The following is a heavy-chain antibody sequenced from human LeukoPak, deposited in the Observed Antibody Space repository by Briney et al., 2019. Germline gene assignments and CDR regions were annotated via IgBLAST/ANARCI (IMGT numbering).Heavy chain of an antibody. V-gene: IGHV5-10-1*01. CDR1: GYIFTSYW. Sequence: GESLRISCKGSGYIFTSYWNSWVRHMPGKSLVWMGKIDHSDSYTLYSPCVRRHVHISAHKSNRTAYLQWSSLRASDSAMYYCASTLPHSFEVRIWGQGTMGTVSS. CDR2: IDHSDSYT. D-gene: IGHD4-11*01. J-gene: IGHJ3*02. CDR3: ASTLPHSFEVRI.